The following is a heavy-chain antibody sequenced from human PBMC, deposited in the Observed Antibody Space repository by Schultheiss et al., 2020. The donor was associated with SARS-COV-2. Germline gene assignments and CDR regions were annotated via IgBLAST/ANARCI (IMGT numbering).Heavy chain of an antibody. J-gene: IGHJ4*02. Sequence: GGSLRLSCAASGFTFSSYGMHWVRQAPGKGLEWVSSISSSSGYIYYADSVKGRFTISRDNAKNSLYLQMNSLRAEDTAVYYCARAVDNLGDYWGQGTLVTVSS. CDR1: GFTFSSYG. CDR2: ISSSSGYI. CDR3: ARAVDNLGDY. V-gene: IGHV3-21*01. D-gene: IGHD4-23*01.